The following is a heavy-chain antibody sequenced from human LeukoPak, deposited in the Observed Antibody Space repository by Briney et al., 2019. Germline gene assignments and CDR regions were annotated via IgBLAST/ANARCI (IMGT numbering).Heavy chain of an antibody. CDR3: ARETRSGSDFDY. D-gene: IGHD3-10*01. V-gene: IGHV4-34*01. CDR2: INHSGST. J-gene: IGHJ4*02. Sequence: SETLSLTRAVYGGSFSGYYWSWIRQPPGKGLEWIGEINHSGSTNYNPSLKSRVTISVDTSKNQFSLKLSSVTAADTAVYYCARETRSGSDFDYWGQGTLVTVSS. CDR1: GGSFSGYY.